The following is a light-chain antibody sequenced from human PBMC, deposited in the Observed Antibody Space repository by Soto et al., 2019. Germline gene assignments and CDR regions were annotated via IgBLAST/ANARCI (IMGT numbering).Light chain of an antibody. Sequence: QSALTQPPSASGSPGQSVTISCTGTSTDIGGYYYVSWYQHHPGNAPKLMIYEVSKRPSGVPGRFSGSKSGNTASLTISGLRTEDEADYYCSSDAGSNIYVFGTGTKLTVL. J-gene: IGLJ1*01. V-gene: IGLV2-8*01. CDR2: EVS. CDR3: SSDAGSNIYV. CDR1: STDIGGYYY.